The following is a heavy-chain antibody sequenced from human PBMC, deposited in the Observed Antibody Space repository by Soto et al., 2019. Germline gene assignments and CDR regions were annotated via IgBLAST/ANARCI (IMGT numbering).Heavy chain of an antibody. CDR3: ARRRIAARPNWLDP. CDR2: MNPNSGNT. J-gene: IGHJ5*02. D-gene: IGHD6-6*01. Sequence: ASVKVSCKASGYTFTSYDINWVRQATGQGLEWMGWMNPNSGNTGYAQKFQGRVTMTRNTSISTAYMELSSLRSEDTAVYYCARRRIAARPNWLDPWGQGTLVTVSS. V-gene: IGHV1-8*01. CDR1: GYTFTSYD.